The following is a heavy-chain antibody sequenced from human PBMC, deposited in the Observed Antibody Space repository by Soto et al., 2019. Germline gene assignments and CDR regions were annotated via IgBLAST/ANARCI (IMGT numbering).Heavy chain of an antibody. D-gene: IGHD6-25*01. Sequence: LRLSCVPSGFSVDEYAMHWVRQAPGKGLEWVSTISWKSGSVAYANSVKGRFTISRDAAKNSLYLQMNSLRPEDTAFYYCAKAGLIAAPPDFWGRGTLVTVSS. CDR1: GFSVDEYA. V-gene: IGHV3-9*01. CDR3: AKAGLIAAPPDF. CDR2: ISWKSGSV. J-gene: IGHJ4*02.